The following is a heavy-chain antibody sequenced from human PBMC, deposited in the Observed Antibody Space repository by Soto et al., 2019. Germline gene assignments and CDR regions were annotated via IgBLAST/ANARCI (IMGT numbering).Heavy chain of an antibody. J-gene: IGHJ6*02. CDR3: ARHPKWIQLPWYYYGMDV. CDR2: ISAYNGNT. Sequence: ASVKVSCKASGYTFTSYGISWVRQAPGQGLEWMGRISAYNGNTNYAQKLQGRVTMTTDTSTSTAYMELRSLRSDDTAVYYCARHPKWIQLPWYYYGMDVWGQGTTVTVSS. D-gene: IGHD5-18*01. V-gene: IGHV1-18*01. CDR1: GYTFTSYG.